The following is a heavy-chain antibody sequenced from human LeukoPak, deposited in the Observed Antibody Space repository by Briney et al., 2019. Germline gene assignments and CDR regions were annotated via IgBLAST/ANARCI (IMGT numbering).Heavy chain of an antibody. V-gene: IGHV3-48*03. CDR2: ISSSGSTI. CDR1: GFTFSSYE. CDR3: ARGSFWESPVNWFAP. Sequence: GGSLRLSCAASGFTFSSYEMNWVRQAPGKGLEWVSYISSSGSTIYYADSVKGRFTISRDNAKNSLYLQMNSLRAEDTAIYYCARGSFWESPVNWFAPWGQGTLVTVSS. J-gene: IGHJ5*02. D-gene: IGHD1-26*01.